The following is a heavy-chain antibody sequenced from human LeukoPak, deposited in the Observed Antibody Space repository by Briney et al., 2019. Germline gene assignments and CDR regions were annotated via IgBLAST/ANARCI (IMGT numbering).Heavy chain of an antibody. CDR3: ARDLGPTGWFDP. CDR2: VIPIFGTA. J-gene: IGHJ5*02. V-gene: IGHV1-69*05. CDR1: GYTFTGYY. Sequence: RASVKVSCKASGYTFTGYYMHWVRQAPGQGLEWMGGVIPIFGTANYAQKFQGRVTITTDESTSTAYMELSSLRSEDTAVYYCARDLGPTGWFDPWGQGTLVTVSS.